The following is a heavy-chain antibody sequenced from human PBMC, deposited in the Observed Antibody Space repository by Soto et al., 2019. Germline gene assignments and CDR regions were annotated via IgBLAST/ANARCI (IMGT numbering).Heavy chain of an antibody. CDR2: IYYSGST. CDR3: DMVRAVIPLQNWFDP. Sequence: PSETLSLTCTVSGGSVSSGSYYWSWIRQPPGKGLEWIGYIYYSGSTNYNPSLKSRVTISVDTSKNQFSLKLSSVTAADTAVYYCDMVRAVIPLQNWFDPWGQGTLVTVSS. V-gene: IGHV4-61*01. J-gene: IGHJ5*02. D-gene: IGHD3-10*01. CDR1: GGSVSSGSYY.